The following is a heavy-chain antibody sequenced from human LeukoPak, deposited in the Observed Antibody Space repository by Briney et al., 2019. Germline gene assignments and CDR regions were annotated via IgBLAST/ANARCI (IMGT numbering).Heavy chain of an antibody. Sequence: GASVKVSCKASGYTFTSYYMHWVRQAPGQGLEWMGIINPSGGSTSYAQKFQGRVTMTRDMSTSTVYMELSSLRSEDTAVYYCARGDTAMVEYYYYYMDVWGKGTTVTTSS. CDR2: INPSGGST. J-gene: IGHJ6*03. V-gene: IGHV1-46*01. CDR1: GYTFTSYY. D-gene: IGHD5-18*01. CDR3: ARGDTAMVEYYYYYMDV.